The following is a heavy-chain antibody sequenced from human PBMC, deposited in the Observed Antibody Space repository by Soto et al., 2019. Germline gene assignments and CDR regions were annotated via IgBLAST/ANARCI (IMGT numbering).Heavy chain of an antibody. V-gene: IGHV2-5*01. CDR1: GFSFSTTEVG. Sequence: QITFRTSGPTLVKPTQTLTLTCTFSGFSFSTTEVGVGWMSQPQGTGLVWLALISWNDDKRYSPSLKSRLTITKDTSKNQVALTMPDMDSVDTATYYCAMGPFGYWGQGILVTVSS. CDR2: ISWNDDK. J-gene: IGHJ4*02. CDR3: AMGPFGY.